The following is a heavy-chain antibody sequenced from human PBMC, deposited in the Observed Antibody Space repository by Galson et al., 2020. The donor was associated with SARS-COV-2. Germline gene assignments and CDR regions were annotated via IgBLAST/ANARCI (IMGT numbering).Heavy chain of an antibody. J-gene: IGHJ6*02. CDR1: GFTVSTYY. D-gene: IGHD2-2*01. CDR3: ARDPAEYGMDV. Sequence: GESLKISCAASGFTVSTYYMTWVRQAPGKGLEWVSVIYTSGSTFYADSVKGRFAISRDNSKNTLYLQMNSLRAEDTAVYYCARDPAEYGMDVWGQGTTVTVSS. CDR2: IYTSGST. V-gene: IGHV3-53*01.